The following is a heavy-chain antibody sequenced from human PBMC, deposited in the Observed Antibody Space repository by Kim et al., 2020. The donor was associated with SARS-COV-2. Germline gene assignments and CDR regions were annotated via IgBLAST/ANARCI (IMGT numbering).Heavy chain of an antibody. J-gene: IGHJ5*02. V-gene: IGHV4-30-2*01. CDR2: SGNP. CDR3: ARGPPFDP. Sequence: SGNPYYNPSLKSRDTMSVDRSKNQFSLKLSSVTAADTAVYYCARGPPFDPWGQGTLVTVSS.